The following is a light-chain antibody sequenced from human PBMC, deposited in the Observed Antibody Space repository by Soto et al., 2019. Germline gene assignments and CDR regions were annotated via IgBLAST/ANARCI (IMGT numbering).Light chain of an antibody. Sequence: DIQMTQSPYSLSASVGDRVTVTCRTSQSISNHLNWYQQKPGEAPKLLIYGSSSLHYGVPSRFSVIGSGSAFTLTFSSLQPEDSATYYCQLSFTLPITFGQGTLLEI. CDR2: GSS. CDR1: QSISNH. J-gene: IGKJ5*01. V-gene: IGKV1-39*01. CDR3: QLSFTLPIT.